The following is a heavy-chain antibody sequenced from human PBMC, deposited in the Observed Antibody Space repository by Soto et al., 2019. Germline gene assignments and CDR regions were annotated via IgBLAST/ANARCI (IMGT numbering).Heavy chain of an antibody. V-gene: IGHV3-9*01. D-gene: IGHD6-13*01. CDR2: ISWNSGSI. CDR1: GFTFDDYA. CDR3: AKDLHSSSWYGNDY. J-gene: IGHJ4*02. Sequence: EVQLVESGGGLVQPGRSLRLSCAASGFTFDDYAMHWVRQAPGKGLEWVSGISWNSGSIGYADSVKGRFTISRDNAKNSLYLQMNSLRAEDTALYYCAKDLHSSSWYGNDYWGQGTLVTVSS.